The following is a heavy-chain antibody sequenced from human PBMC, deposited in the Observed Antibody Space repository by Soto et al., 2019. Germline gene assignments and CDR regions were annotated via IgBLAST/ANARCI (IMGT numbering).Heavy chain of an antibody. CDR1: GGSISSRSSY. CDR3: SVANSNWFDP. D-gene: IGHD5-12*01. J-gene: IGHJ5*02. CDR2: IYHSGST. Sequence: SETLSLTCTVSGGSISSRSSYWSWIRQPPGKGLEWIGKIYHSGSTYYSPSLESRVTISIDTSKNQFSLRLNSVTATDTAVYYCSVANSNWFDPWGQGTLVTVSS. V-gene: IGHV4-39*01.